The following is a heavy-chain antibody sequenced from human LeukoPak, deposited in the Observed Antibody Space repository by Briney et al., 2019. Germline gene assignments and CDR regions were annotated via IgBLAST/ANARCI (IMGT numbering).Heavy chain of an antibody. CDR3: ARSPRITIFGVVRSYYYGMDV. J-gene: IGHJ6*02. CDR2: INHSGST. CDR1: GGSFRGYY. D-gene: IGHD3-3*01. V-gene: IGHV4-34*01. Sequence: PSETLSLTCGVYGGSFRGYYWSWIRQPPGKGPEWIGDINHSGSTNYNPSLKSRVTISVDPSKSQFSLKLSSVTAADTAVYYCARSPRITIFGVVRSYYYGMDVWGQGTTVTVSS.